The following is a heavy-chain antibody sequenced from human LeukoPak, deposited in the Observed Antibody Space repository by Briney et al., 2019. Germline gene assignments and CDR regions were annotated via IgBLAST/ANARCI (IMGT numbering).Heavy chain of an antibody. J-gene: IGHJ5*02. CDR1: GFTFDDYG. D-gene: IGHD2-15*01. CDR2: INWNGGST. V-gene: IGHV3-20*04. Sequence: RPGGSLRLSCAASGFTFDDYGMSWVRQAPGKGLEWVSGINWNGGSTGYADSVKGRFTISRDNAKNSLYLQMNSLRAEDTALYYCARALGYCSGGSCYDNGAWFDPWGQGTLVTVSS. CDR3: ARALGYCSGGSCYDNGAWFDP.